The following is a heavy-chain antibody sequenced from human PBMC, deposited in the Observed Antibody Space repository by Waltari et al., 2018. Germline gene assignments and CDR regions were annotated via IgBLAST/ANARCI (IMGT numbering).Heavy chain of an antibody. Sequence: EVQLLESGGDLDKPGGSLSISCVGSGFNFSNYAMNWVRQAPGKGLEWVSTMSVTGDYTYYADSVKGRFTISRDNSKNTVCLHMNNLRVEDTAIYFCAKDQAEWLVLDGYFDSWGQGTPVTVSS. J-gene: IGHJ4*02. CDR2: MSVTGDYT. V-gene: IGHV3-23*01. CDR1: GFNFSNYA. D-gene: IGHD6-19*01. CDR3: AKDQAEWLVLDGYFDS.